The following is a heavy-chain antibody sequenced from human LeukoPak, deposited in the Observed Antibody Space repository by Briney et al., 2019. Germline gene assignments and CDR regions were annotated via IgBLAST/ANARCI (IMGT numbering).Heavy chain of an antibody. V-gene: IGHV4-61*08. CDR2: IYYSGST. CDR3: ARGLAAGEFDY. J-gene: IGHJ4*02. D-gene: IGHD3-9*01. CDR1: GGSISSNAYY. Sequence: SETLSLTCTVSGGSISSNAYYWSWIRQPPGKGLEWIGYIYYSGSTNYNPSLKSRVTISVDTSKNQSSLKLSSVTAADTAVYYCARGLAAGEFDYWGQGTLVTVSS.